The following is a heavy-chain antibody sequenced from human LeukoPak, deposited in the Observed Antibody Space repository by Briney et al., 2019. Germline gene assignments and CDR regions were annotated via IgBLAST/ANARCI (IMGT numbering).Heavy chain of an antibody. CDR1: GGSINSSTYS. Sequence: SETLSLTCSVSGGSINSSTYSWGWIRQPPGKGLEWIGSMLYSGSTHYNPSLKSRVTISVDTSKNQLSLKLTSVTAADMAVYYCARDRSSGYYSDAFDIWGQGTMVTVSS. CDR2: MLYSGST. J-gene: IGHJ3*02. V-gene: IGHV4-39*07. CDR3: ARDRSSGYYSDAFDI. D-gene: IGHD3-22*01.